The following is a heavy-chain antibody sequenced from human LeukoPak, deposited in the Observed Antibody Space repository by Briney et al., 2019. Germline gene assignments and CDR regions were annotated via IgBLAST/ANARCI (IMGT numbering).Heavy chain of an antibody. J-gene: IGHJ4*02. D-gene: IGHD4-17*01. CDR1: GFTLSNYE. Sequence: QPGGSLRLSCAASGFTLSNYEMNWVRQAPGKGLKWLSYFSRGGTAIYYADSVKGRFTISRDNAKNSLYLQMDSLRAEDTAVYYCARMDTVTTFFDLWGQGTLVTVSS. V-gene: IGHV3-48*03. CDR3: ARMDTVTTFFDL. CDR2: FSRGGTAI.